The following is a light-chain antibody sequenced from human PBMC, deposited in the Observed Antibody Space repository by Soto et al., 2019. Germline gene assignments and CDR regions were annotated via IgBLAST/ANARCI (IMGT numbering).Light chain of an antibody. CDR2: GAS. CDR3: QQYNNWPLWT. CDR1: QSVSRN. V-gene: IGKV3-15*01. J-gene: IGKJ1*01. Sequence: EIVMTQSPATLSVSPGERATLSCRASQSVSRNLAWYQQKPGQAHRLLIYGASTRATGIPARFSGSGSGTEFTLTISSLQSEDFAVYDCQQYNNWPLWTFGQGTKVEIK.